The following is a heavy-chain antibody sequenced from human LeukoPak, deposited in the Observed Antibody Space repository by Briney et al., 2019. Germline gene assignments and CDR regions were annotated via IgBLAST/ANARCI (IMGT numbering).Heavy chain of an antibody. J-gene: IGHJ3*01. CDR2: IYYSGST. CDR1: GGSISGSSYY. CDR3: ARRARGRRPDAFDF. V-gene: IGHV4-39*01. Sequence: SETLSLTCTVSGGSISGSSYYWGWIRQPPGKGLEWIGSIYYSGSTYYNPSLKSRVTISVDTSKNQFSLKVSSVTAADTAVYYCARRARGRRPDAFDFWGQGTMVTVSS.